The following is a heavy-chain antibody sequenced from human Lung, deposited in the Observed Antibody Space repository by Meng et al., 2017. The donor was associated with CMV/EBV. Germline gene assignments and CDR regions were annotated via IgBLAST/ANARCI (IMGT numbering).Heavy chain of an antibody. CDR2: INPNTGDT. CDR3: ARHYHSSLGTYYYYGMDL. Sequence: ASXXISXKASGYTVTGDNIHWVRQAPGQGLEGMGWINPNTGDTKYAQKFQGSVTLTRDTSISTDYMELSRLKSDDTAVFYCARHYHSSLGTYYYYGMDLXGQGTTVTVSS. D-gene: IGHD3-10*01. CDR1: GYTVTGDN. J-gene: IGHJ6*02. V-gene: IGHV1-2*02.